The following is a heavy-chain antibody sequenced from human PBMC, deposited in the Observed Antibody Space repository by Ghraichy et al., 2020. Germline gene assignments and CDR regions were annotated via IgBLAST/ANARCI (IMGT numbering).Heavy chain of an antibody. J-gene: IGHJ3*02. CDR1: GFTFSSYS. V-gene: IGHV3-21*01. D-gene: IGHD4-23*01. CDR3: ARDRDDYGGKGAFDI. Sequence: GGSLRLSCAASGFTFSSYSMNWVRQAPGKGLEWVSSISSSSSYIYYADSVKGRFTISRDNAKNSLYLQMNSLRAEDTAVYYCARDRDDYGGKGAFDIWGQGTMVTVSS. CDR2: ISSSSSYI.